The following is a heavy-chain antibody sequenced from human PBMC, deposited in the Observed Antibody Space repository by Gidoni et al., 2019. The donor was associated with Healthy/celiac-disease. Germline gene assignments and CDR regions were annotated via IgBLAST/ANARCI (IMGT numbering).Heavy chain of an antibody. CDR2: ISSSSSYT. CDR3: ASIQWLVLSPAPAPEDY. V-gene: IGHV3-11*05. D-gene: IGHD6-19*01. J-gene: IGHJ4*02. CDR1: GFTFSDYY. Sequence: QVQLVESGGGLVKPGGSLRLSCAASGFTFSDYYMSWIRQAPGKGLEWVSYISSSSSYTNYADSVKGRFTISRDNAKNSLYLQMNSLRAEDTAVYYCASIQWLVLSPAPAPEDYWGQGTLVTVSS.